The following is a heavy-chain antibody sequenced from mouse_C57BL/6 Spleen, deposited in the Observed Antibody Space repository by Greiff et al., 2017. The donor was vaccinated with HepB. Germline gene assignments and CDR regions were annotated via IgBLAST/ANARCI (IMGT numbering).Heavy chain of an antibody. CDR3: ARAYDYPFYYAMDY. J-gene: IGHJ4*01. D-gene: IGHD2-4*01. CDR1: GFTFSSYA. V-gene: IGHV5-4*03. CDR2: ISDGGSYT. Sequence: EVKLVESGGGLVKPGGSLKLSCAASGFTFSSYAMSWVRQTPEKRLEWVATISDGGSYTYYPDNVKGRFTISRDNAKNNLYLQMSHLKSEDTAMYYCARAYDYPFYYAMDYWGQGTSVTVSS.